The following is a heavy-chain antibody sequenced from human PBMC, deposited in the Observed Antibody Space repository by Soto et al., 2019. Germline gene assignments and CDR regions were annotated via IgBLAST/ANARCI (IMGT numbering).Heavy chain of an antibody. Sequence: DVQLVESGGGLVQPGRSLRLSCAASGFTFDDYAMHWVRQAPGKGLEWVSGISWNSGSIGYVDSVKGRFTISRDNAKNSLYLQMNSLRAEDTALYYCAKDPAAAVRGMDVWGKGTTVTVSS. J-gene: IGHJ6*04. CDR2: ISWNSGSI. CDR1: GFTFDDYA. D-gene: IGHD6-13*01. V-gene: IGHV3-9*01. CDR3: AKDPAAAVRGMDV.